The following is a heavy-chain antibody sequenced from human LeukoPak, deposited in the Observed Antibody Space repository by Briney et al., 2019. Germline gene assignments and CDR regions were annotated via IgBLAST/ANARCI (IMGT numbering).Heavy chain of an antibody. J-gene: IGHJ6*03. Sequence: SETLSLTCTVSGGTISSYHWIWIRQPAGKGLGWIRPLYNSGSTNYNPSLKSRVTMSVDTSKNQFSLKLSSVTAANTAVYYCARQTGGSGRKAYYYYYTDVWVKVTTVSVSS. V-gene: IGHV4-59*08. CDR3: ARQTGGSGRKAYYYYYTDV. D-gene: IGHD3-10*01. CDR2: LYNSGST. CDR1: GGTISSYH.